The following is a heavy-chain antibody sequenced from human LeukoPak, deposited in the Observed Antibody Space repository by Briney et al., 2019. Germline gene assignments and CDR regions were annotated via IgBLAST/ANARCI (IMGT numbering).Heavy chain of an antibody. Sequence: GESLKISCKGSGYSFTSYWIGWVRQMPGKGLEWMGIIYPGDSDTRYGPSFQGQVTISADKSVRTAYLQWSSLKASDTGMYYCARPNITSYYDSRGYDAFDVWGQGTMVTVSS. D-gene: IGHD3-22*01. CDR1: GYSFTSYW. CDR2: IYPGDSDT. V-gene: IGHV5-51*01. J-gene: IGHJ3*01. CDR3: ARPNITSYYDSRGYDAFDV.